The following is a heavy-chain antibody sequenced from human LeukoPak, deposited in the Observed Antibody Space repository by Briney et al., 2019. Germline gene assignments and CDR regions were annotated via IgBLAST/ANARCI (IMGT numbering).Heavy chain of an antibody. CDR2: IIPIFGTA. V-gene: IGHV1-69*01. Sequence: SVKVSCKASGGTFSSYAISWVRQAPGQGLEWMGGIIPIFGTANYAQKFQGRVTITADESTSTAYMELSSLRSEDTAVYYCARDLSYDYVWGSLDYWGQGTLVTVSS. D-gene: IGHD3-16*01. J-gene: IGHJ4*02. CDR3: ARDLSYDYVWGSLDY. CDR1: GGTFSSYA.